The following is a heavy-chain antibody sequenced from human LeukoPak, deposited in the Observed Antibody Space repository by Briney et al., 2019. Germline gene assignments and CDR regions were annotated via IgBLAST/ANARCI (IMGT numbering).Heavy chain of an antibody. CDR2: IYPGDSDT. CDR3: ARGVGATHDAFDI. J-gene: IGHJ3*02. D-gene: IGHD1-26*01. Sequence: VGALKISCKGSGYSFTSYWIGWVRQMPGEGLEWMGIIYPGDSDTRYSPSFQGQVTISAGKSISTAYLQWSSLKASDTAMYYCARGVGATHDAFDIWGQGTMVTVSS. V-gene: IGHV5-51*01. CDR1: GYSFTSYW.